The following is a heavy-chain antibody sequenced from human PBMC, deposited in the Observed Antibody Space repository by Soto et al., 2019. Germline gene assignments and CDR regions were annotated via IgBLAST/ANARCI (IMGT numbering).Heavy chain of an antibody. CDR2: IKQDGSEK. CDR1: GFTFSSYW. V-gene: IGHV3-7*05. Sequence: GGSLRLSCAASGFTFSSYWMSWVRQAPGKGLEWVANIKQDGSEKYYVDSVKGRFTISRDNAKNSLYLQMNSLRAEDTAVYYCARGHPAVAGSNYYYYYGMDVWGQGTTVTVSS. J-gene: IGHJ6*02. D-gene: IGHD6-19*01. CDR3: ARGHPAVAGSNYYYYYGMDV.